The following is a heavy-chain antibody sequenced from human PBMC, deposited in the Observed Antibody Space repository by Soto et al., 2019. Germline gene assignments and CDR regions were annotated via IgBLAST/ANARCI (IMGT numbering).Heavy chain of an antibody. CDR2: IYYSGST. D-gene: IGHD2-15*01. CDR3: ARPILGYCSGGSCYRKYYYMDV. J-gene: IGHJ6*03. Sequence: SETLSLTCTVSGGSISSSSYYWGWIRQPPGKGLEWIGSIYYSGSTYYNPSLKSRVTISVDTSKNQFSLKLSSVTAADTAVYYCARPILGYCSGGSCYRKYYYMDVWGKGTTVTSP. V-gene: IGHV4-39*01. CDR1: GGSISSSSYY.